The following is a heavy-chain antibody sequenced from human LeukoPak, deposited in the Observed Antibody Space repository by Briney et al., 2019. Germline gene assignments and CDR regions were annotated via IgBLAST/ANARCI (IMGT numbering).Heavy chain of an antibody. CDR3: ARAQKYSSGWYERGGYYFDY. CDR1: GGSFSGDF. Sequence: SETLSLTCAVYGGSFSGDFWSWIRQSPGKGLEWIGEINHSGSTNYNPSLKSRVTISVDTSKNQFSLKLSSVTAADTAVYYCARAQKYSSGWYERGGYYFDYWGQGTLVTVSS. D-gene: IGHD6-19*01. V-gene: IGHV4-34*01. CDR2: INHSGST. J-gene: IGHJ4*02.